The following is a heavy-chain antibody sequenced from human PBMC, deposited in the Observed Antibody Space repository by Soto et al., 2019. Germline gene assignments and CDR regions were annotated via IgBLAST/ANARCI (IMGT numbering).Heavy chain of an antibody. J-gene: IGHJ4*02. CDR1: GFTFTSYA. D-gene: IGHD3-16*02. CDR3: ARDRLRLGELSLIGYLDY. CDR2: ISYDGINE. V-gene: IGHV3-30*15. Sequence: QVQLVESGGSVVQPGRSLRLSCDASGFTFTSYAMHWVRQAPGKGLEWVAVISYDGINEYYADSVKGRFTISRDNSKNTLFLQMSSLRGEATAVYYCARDRLRLGELSLIGYLDYWGQGTLVTVSS.